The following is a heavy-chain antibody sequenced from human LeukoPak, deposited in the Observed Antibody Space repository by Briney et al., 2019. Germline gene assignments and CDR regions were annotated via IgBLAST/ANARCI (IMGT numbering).Heavy chain of an antibody. Sequence: ASVEVSCKASGYTFTGYYMHWVRQAPGQGLEWMGRINPNSGGTNYAQKFQGRVTMTRDTSISTAYMELSSLRSEDTAVYYCASFYHSSSPFWGQGTLVTVSS. CDR1: GYTFTGYY. CDR3: ASFYHSSSPF. J-gene: IGHJ4*02. V-gene: IGHV1-2*06. CDR2: INPNSGGT. D-gene: IGHD6-6*01.